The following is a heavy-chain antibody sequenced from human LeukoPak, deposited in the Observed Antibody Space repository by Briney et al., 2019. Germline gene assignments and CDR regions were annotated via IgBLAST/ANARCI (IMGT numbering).Heavy chain of an antibody. CDR1: GGSISSSSYY. CDR2: IYYSGST. Sequence: SETLSLTCTVSGGSISSSSYYWGWIRQPPGKGPEWIGSIYYSGSTYYNPSLKSRVTISVDTSKNQFSLKLSSVTAADTAVYYCARAEALRFLEWLPGAWFDPWGQGTLVTVSS. V-gene: IGHV4-39*07. D-gene: IGHD3-3*01. J-gene: IGHJ5*02. CDR3: ARAEALRFLEWLPGAWFDP.